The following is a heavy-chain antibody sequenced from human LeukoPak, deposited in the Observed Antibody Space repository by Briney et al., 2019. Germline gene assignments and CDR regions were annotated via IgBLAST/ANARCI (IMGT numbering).Heavy chain of an antibody. CDR3: ARLVYDILTGYYYMDV. J-gene: IGHJ6*03. CDR2: IYYSGST. CDR1: GGSISSSSYY. V-gene: IGHV4-39*01. D-gene: IGHD3-9*01. Sequence: SETLSLICTVSGGSISSSSYYWGWIRQPPGKGLEWIGSIYYSGSTYYNPSLKSRVTISVDTSENQFSLKLSSVTAADTAVYYCARLVYDILTGYYYMDVWGKGTTVTISS.